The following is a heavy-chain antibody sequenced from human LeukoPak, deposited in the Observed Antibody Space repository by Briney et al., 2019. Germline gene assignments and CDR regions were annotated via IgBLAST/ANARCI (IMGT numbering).Heavy chain of an antibody. J-gene: IGHJ5*02. CDR1: AYTLIDYY. V-gene: IGHV1-2*02. Sequence: GASVKVSCKTSAYTLIDYYMHWVRQAPGQGLEWMGWINPNSGGTNYAQKFQGRVTMTRDTSISTAYMELSRLRSDDTAVYYCARVREGWFDPWGQGTLVTVSS. CDR3: ARVREGWFDP. D-gene: IGHD3-10*01. CDR2: INPNSGGT.